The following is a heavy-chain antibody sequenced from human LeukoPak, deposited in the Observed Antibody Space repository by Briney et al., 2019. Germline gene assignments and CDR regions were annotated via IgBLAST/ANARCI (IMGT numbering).Heavy chain of an antibody. CDR1: GFTFSSYG. J-gene: IGHJ4*02. Sequence: GGSLRLSCAASGFTFSSYGMHWVRQAPGKGLEWVALIRYDGSSEYYADSVKGRFTISRDNSKNTLYLQMNSLRPEDTAVYYCAKERRGSNYYFDYGGQGTLVTVSS. CDR3: AKERRGSNYYFDY. D-gene: IGHD5-12*01. CDR2: IRYDGSSE. V-gene: IGHV3-30*02.